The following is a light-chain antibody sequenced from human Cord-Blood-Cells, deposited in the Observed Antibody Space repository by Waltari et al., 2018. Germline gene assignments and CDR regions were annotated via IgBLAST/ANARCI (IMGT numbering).Light chain of an antibody. CDR1: SSDVGGYNH. Sequence: QSALTQPASVSGSPGLTITISCTRSSSDVGGYNHVSWYQQHPGQAPKLMIYDVSKRPSGVSNRFSGSKSGNTASLTISGLQAEDEADYYCSSYTSSRVFGGGTKLTVL. CDR2: DVS. CDR3: SSYTSSRV. V-gene: IGLV2-14*01. J-gene: IGLJ3*02.